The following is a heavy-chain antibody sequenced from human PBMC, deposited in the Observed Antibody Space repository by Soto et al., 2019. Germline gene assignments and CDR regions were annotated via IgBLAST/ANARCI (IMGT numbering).Heavy chain of an antibody. V-gene: IGHV5-51*01. Sequence: GESLKISCKGAGYSFTSYWIGWVRQMPGKGLEWMGIIYPGDSDTRYSPSFQGQVTISADKSISTAYLQWSSLKASDTAMYYCARHGYDSSGYYNAGFPDYWGQGTLVTVSS. J-gene: IGHJ4*02. CDR1: GYSFTSYW. CDR2: IYPGDSDT. CDR3: ARHGYDSSGYYNAGFPDY. D-gene: IGHD3-22*01.